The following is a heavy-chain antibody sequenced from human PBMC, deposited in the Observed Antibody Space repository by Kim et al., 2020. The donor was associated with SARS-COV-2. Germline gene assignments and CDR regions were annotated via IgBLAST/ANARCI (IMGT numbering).Heavy chain of an antibody. J-gene: IGHJ6*02. V-gene: IGHV3-23*01. CDR1: GFTFSSYA. CDR3: AKSWQLGGGAYYYYYGMDV. D-gene: IGHD6-6*01. CDR2: ISGSGGST. Sequence: GGSLRLSCPASGFTFSSYAMSWVRQAPGKGLEWVSAISGSGGSTYYADSVKGRFTISRDNSKNTLYLQMNSLRAEDTAVYYCAKSWQLGGGAYYYYYGMDVWGQGTTVTVSS.